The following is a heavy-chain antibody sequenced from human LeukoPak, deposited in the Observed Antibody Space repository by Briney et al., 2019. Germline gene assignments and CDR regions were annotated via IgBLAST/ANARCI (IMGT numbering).Heavy chain of an antibody. CDR3: ARGRYSSSWYSRGLGY. J-gene: IGHJ4*02. CDR2: INHSGST. V-gene: IGHV4-34*01. Sequence: SETLSLTCAVYGGSFSGYYWSWIRQPPGKGLEWIGEINHSGSTNYNPSLKSRVTISVDTSKNQFSLKLSSVTAADTALYYCARGRYSSSWYSRGLGYWGQGTLVTVSS. CDR1: GGSFSGYY. D-gene: IGHD6-13*01.